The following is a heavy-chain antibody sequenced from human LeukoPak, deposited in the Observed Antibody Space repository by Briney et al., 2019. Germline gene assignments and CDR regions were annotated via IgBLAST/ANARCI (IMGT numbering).Heavy chain of an antibody. CDR1: GFTFSSYG. D-gene: IGHD3-10*01. Sequence: GGSLRLSCAASGFTFSSYGMHWVRQAPGKGLEWVAVISHDGSNKYYADSVKGRFTISRDNSKNTLYLQMNSLRAEDTAVYYCAKDAQDTMVRAPFDYWGQGTLVTVSS. CDR2: ISHDGSNK. J-gene: IGHJ4*02. CDR3: AKDAQDTMVRAPFDY. V-gene: IGHV3-30*18.